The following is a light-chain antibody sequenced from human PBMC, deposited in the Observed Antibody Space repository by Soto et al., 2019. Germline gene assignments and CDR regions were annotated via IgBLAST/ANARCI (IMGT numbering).Light chain of an antibody. CDR3: QLYGSSPIT. Sequence: EIVLTQSPGTLSLSPGERATLSCRASQSVSSSYLAWYQQKPGQAPRLLIYGASSRATAIPDRFSGSGSGTDFTLTISRLEPEDFAVYYCQLYGSSPITFGQGTRLDIK. CDR2: GAS. CDR1: QSVSSSY. J-gene: IGKJ5*01. V-gene: IGKV3-20*01.